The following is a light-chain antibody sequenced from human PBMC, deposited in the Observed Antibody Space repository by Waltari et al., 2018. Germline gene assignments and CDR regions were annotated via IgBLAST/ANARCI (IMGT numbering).Light chain of an antibody. Sequence: QSVLTQPPSTSGTPGQAVTISCSGSSSIIENNYVYWYQQLPGTAPKPLVYWNNRPPSGLTDRFFASKSGTSASLAISGLRSEDEGDYYCLAWDASLSGWVFGGGTKVTVL. V-gene: IGLV1-47*01. CDR2: WNN. CDR1: SSIIENNY. J-gene: IGLJ3*02. CDR3: LAWDASLSGWV.